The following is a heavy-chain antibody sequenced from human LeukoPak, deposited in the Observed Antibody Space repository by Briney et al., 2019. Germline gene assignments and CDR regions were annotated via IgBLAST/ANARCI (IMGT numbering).Heavy chain of an antibody. CDR1: GFTFNNYG. J-gene: IGHJ4*02. Sequence: GGSLRLSCASSGFTFNNYGMSWVRLAPGKGLEWVSGISGSGDNKYYADSVKRRFTISRDSSRDTLYLQMNSLRAEDTAVYYCEKSRSAVAVAGSNDWGQGTLVTVSS. V-gene: IGHV3-23*01. D-gene: IGHD6-19*01. CDR2: ISGSGDNK. CDR3: EKSRSAVAVAGSND.